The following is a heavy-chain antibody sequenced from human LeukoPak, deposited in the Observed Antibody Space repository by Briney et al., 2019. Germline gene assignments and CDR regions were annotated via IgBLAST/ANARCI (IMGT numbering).Heavy chain of an antibody. CDR2: IIPIFDTA. CDR1: GGTFTSYA. CDR3: ARFRVVVVITYPYYYGMDV. J-gene: IGHJ6*02. V-gene: IGHV1-69*13. D-gene: IGHD3-22*01. Sequence: SVKVSCKASGGTFTSYAISWVRQAPGQGLEWMGGIIPIFDTANYAQKFQGRVTITADESTSTAYMELSSLRSEDTAVYYCARFRVVVVITYPYYYGMDVWGQGTTVTVSS.